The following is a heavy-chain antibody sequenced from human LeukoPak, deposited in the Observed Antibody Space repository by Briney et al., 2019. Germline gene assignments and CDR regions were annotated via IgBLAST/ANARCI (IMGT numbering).Heavy chain of an antibody. CDR1: GGTFSSYA. D-gene: IGHD2-21*01. Sequence: SVKVSCKASGGTFSSYAISWVRQAPGQGLEWMGGIIPIFGTANYAQKFQGRVTITADESTSTAYMELSSLRSEDTAVYCCARGGYCGGDYPPDYWGQGTLVTVSS. J-gene: IGHJ4*02. CDR2: IIPIFGTA. V-gene: IGHV1-69*13. CDR3: ARGGYCGGDYPPDY.